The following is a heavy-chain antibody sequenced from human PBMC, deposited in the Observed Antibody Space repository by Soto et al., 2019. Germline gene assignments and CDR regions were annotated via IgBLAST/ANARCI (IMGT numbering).Heavy chain of an antibody. CDR1: GFTFSDHY. CDR2: NRNSANSYST. Sequence: EVQLVESGGGLVQPGGSLRLSCAASGFTFSDHYMSWVRQAPGKGLEWVGRNRNSANSYSTEYAASVKGRFTISSDVSRTSLFLQMDSLKTEDTAVYYCASSWCDYRCFNYWGQGTLVTVSS. J-gene: IGHJ4*02. V-gene: IGHV3-72*01. CDR3: ASSWCDYRCFNY. D-gene: IGHD4-17*01.